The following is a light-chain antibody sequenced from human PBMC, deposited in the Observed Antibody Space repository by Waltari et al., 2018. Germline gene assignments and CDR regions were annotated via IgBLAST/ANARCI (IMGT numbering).Light chain of an antibody. CDR1: QSIGIY. V-gene: IGKV3-20*01. CDR3: QKYESLPAT. Sequence: EIVLTQSPGTLSLSPGERVTLSCRASQSIGIYLAWYQQKPGQAPRLLMYHASSRATGIPDRFSGSGSGTDFSLTISRLEPEDFAVYYCQKYESLPATFGQGTKVEIK. CDR2: HAS. J-gene: IGKJ1*01.